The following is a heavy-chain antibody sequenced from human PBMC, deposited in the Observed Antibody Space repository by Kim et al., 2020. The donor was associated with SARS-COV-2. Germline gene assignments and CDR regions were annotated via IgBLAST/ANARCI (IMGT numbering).Heavy chain of an antibody. Sequence: GGSLRLSCAASGFTFSSYAMSWVRQAPGKGLEWVSAISGSGGSTYYADSVKGRFTISRDNSKNTLYLQMNSLRAEDTAVYYCAKQVAGYSSSWPDYWGQGTLVTVSS. CDR2: ISGSGGST. J-gene: IGHJ4*02. CDR1: GFTFSSYA. D-gene: IGHD6-13*01. V-gene: IGHV3-23*01. CDR3: AKQVAGYSSSWPDY.